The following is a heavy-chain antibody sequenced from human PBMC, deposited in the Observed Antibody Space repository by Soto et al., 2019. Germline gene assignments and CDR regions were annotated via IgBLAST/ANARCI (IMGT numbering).Heavy chain of an antibody. V-gene: IGHV4-59*12. CDR3: ARGVDIVVVPAAPRPYYYGMAV. CDR2: IYYSVST. CDR1: GGSISSYY. D-gene: IGHD2-2*01. J-gene: IGHJ6*02. Sequence: PSETLSLTCTVSGGSISSYYWSWIRQPPGKGLEWIGYIYYSVSTNYNPSLKSRVTISVDTSKNQFSLKLSSVTAADTAVYYCARGVDIVVVPAAPRPYYYGMAVWGQGTTVTVSS.